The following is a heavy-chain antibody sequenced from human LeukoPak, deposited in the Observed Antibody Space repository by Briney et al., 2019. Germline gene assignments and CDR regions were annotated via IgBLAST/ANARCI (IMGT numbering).Heavy chain of an antibody. V-gene: IGHV4-34*01. CDR1: GGSFSGYY. D-gene: IGHD2-2*01. J-gene: IGHJ5*02. CDR2: INHSGST. Sequence: PSETLSLTCAVYGGSFSGYYWSWIRQPPGKGLEWIGEINHSGSTNYNPSLKSRVTISVDTSKNQFSLKLSSVTAADTAVYYCARRAPPTLGCSSTSCYWWFDPWGQGTLVTVSS. CDR3: ARRAPPTLGCSSTSCYWWFDP.